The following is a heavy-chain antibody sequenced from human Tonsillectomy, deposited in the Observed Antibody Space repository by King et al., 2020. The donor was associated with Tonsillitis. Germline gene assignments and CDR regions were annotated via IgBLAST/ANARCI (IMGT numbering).Heavy chain of an antibody. J-gene: IGHJ4*02. CDR1: GGSIESFY. D-gene: IGHD2/OR15-2a*01. Sequence: QLQESGPGLVKPSETLSLTCSVSGGSIESFYWSWIRQPPGKGLEWIGYIHYSGTTNYNPPLKSRVTMSVDTSKKQISLTLTSVTAADTAVYYCARRAFYDRTDDYWGQGTLVTVSS. CDR2: IHYSGTT. CDR3: ARRAFYDRTDDY. V-gene: IGHV4-59*08.